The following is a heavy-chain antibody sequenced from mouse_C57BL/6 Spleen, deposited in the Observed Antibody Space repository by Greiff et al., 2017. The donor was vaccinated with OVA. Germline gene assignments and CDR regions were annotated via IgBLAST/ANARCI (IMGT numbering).Heavy chain of an antibody. D-gene: IGHD1-1*01. V-gene: IGHV5-9*01. CDR1: GFTFSSYT. CDR3: ARADYGSSRYFDV. Sequence: EVKVVESGGGLVKPGGSLKLSCAASGFTFSSYTMSWVRQTPEKRLEWVATISGGGGNNYYPDSVKGRFTISRDNAKNTLYLQMSSLRSESTALYYCARADYGSSRYFDVWGTGTTVTVSS. CDR2: ISGGGGNN. J-gene: IGHJ1*03.